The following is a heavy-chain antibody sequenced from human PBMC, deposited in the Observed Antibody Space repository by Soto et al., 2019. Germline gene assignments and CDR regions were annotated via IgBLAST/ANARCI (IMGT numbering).Heavy chain of an antibody. CDR3: ARDLGSITIFGVVINYNWFDP. CDR2: ISAYNGNT. D-gene: IGHD3-3*01. J-gene: IGHJ5*02. Sequence: ASVKVSCKASGYTFTSYGISWVRQAPGQGLEWMGWISAYNGNTNYAQKLQGRVTMTTDTSTSTAYMELRSPRSDDTAVYYCARDLGSITIFGVVINYNWFDPWG. V-gene: IGHV1-18*01. CDR1: GYTFTSYG.